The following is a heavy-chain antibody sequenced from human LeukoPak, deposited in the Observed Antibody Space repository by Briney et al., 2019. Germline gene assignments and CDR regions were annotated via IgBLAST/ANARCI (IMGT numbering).Heavy chain of an antibody. V-gene: IGHV4-59*01. J-gene: IGHJ6*03. CDR3: AKGTGRVYYYYMDV. CDR1: GGSISPYY. D-gene: IGHD3/OR15-3a*01. Sequence: SETLSLTCTVSGGSISPYYWSWIRQPPGKGLEWIGYIYYSGSTNYNPSLKSRATISVDTSKNQFSLKLSSVTAEDTAVYYCAKGTGRVYYYYMDVWGKGTTVTISS. CDR2: IYYSGST.